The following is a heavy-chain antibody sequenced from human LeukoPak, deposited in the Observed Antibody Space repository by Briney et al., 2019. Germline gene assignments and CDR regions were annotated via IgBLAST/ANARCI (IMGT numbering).Heavy chain of an antibody. D-gene: IGHD5-24*01. CDR2: IIPILGIA. CDR1: GGTFSSYA. Sequence: ASVKVSCKASGGTFSSYAISWVRQAPGQGLEWMGRIIPILGIANYAQKFQGRVTITTDKSTSTAYMELSSLRSEDTAVYYCARALATITGADYWGQGTLVTVSS. J-gene: IGHJ4*02. CDR3: ARALATITGADY. V-gene: IGHV1-69*04.